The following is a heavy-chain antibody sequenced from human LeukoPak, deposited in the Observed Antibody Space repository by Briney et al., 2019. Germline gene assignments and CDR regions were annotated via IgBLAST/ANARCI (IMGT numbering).Heavy chain of an antibody. D-gene: IGHD2-21*02. CDR3: VREGNELLSKNFDY. V-gene: IGHV1-2*02. Sequence: ALVKVSCKASGFTFTGYYIHWVRQAPGQGLEWMGYINPHSGGTNSPQKFQGRVTMTTDTSISAAHMELSSLISDDTAMYYCVREGNELLSKNFDYWGQGTLVTVSS. CDR1: GFTFTGYY. CDR2: INPHSGGT. J-gene: IGHJ4*02.